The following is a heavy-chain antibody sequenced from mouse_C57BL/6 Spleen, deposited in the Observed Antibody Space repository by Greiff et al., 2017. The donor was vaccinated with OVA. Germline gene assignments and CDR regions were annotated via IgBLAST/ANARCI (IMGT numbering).Heavy chain of an antibody. D-gene: IGHD2-1*01. CDR1: GFSFNTYA. CDR3: VRQGIYYGAWFAY. J-gene: IGHJ3*01. CDR2: IRSKSNNYAT. Sequence: EVQGVESGGGLVQPKGSLKLSCAASGFSFNTYAMNWVRQAPGKGLEWVARIRSKSNNYATYYADSVKDRFTISRDDSESMLYLQMNNLKTEDTAMYYCVRQGIYYGAWFAYWGQGTLVTVSA. V-gene: IGHV10-1*01.